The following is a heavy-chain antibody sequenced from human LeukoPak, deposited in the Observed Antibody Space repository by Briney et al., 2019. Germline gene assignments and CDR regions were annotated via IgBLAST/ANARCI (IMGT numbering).Heavy chain of an antibody. Sequence: PSETLSLTCTVSGGSISTYYWSWIRQPPGKGLEWIGYFYYSGSTNYNPSLKSRVTISVDTSKNQFSLKLSSVTAADTAVYYCARTMPYYYGMDVWGQGTTVTVSS. CDR2: FYYSGST. CDR3: ARTMPYYYGMDV. D-gene: IGHD2-2*01. J-gene: IGHJ6*02. V-gene: IGHV4-59*01. CDR1: GGSISTYY.